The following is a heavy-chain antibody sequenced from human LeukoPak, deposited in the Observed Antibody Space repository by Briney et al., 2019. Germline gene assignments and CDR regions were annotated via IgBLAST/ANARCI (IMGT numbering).Heavy chain of an antibody. CDR2: IYYTGNT. V-gene: IGHV4-39*07. CDR3: ARVVVGYMDV. D-gene: IGHD2-15*01. Sequence: PSETLSLTCSVSGDSITGYYWDWIRQPPGKGLEWIGNIYYTGNTYYNSSLKSRVTISLDTSKNQFSLKVISMTAADTAVYYCARVVVGYMDVWGKGTTVTVSS. J-gene: IGHJ6*03. CDR1: GDSITGYY.